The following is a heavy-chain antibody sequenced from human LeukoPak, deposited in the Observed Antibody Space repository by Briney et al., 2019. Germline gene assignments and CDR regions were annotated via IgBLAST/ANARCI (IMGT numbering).Heavy chain of an antibody. Sequence: SETLSLTCAVYGESFSGYYWSWIRQPPGKGLEWIGEINHSGSTNYNPSLKSRVTISVDTSKNQFSLRLSSVTAADTAVYYCARAVAARRRFDYWGQGTLVTVSS. CDR3: ARAVAARRRFDY. V-gene: IGHV4-34*01. J-gene: IGHJ4*02. CDR1: GESFSGYY. CDR2: INHSGST. D-gene: IGHD6-6*01.